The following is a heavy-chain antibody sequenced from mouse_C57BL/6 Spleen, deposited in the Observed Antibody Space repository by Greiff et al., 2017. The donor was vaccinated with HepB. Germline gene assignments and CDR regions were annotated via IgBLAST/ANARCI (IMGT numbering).Heavy chain of an antibody. CDR3: ARCPITTVVATDAMDY. CDR2: IDPNSGGT. V-gene: IGHV1-72*01. J-gene: IGHJ4*01. Sequence: VQLQQPGAELVKPGASVKLSCKASGYTFTSYWMHWVKQRPGRGLEWIGRIDPNSGGTKYNEKFKSKATLTVDKPSSTAYMQLSSLTSEDSAVYYCARCPITTVVATDAMDYWGQGTSVTVSS. CDR1: GYTFTSYW. D-gene: IGHD1-1*01.